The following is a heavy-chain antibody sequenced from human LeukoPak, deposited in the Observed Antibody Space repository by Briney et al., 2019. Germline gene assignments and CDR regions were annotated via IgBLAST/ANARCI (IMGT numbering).Heavy chain of an antibody. D-gene: IGHD3-22*01. CDR2: MNPNSGNT. J-gene: IGHJ3*02. CDR3: ARGSYYDSSGYYYASAFDI. Sequence: AAVTVSCKASGYTFTSYDINWVRQATGQGLEWMGWMNPNSGNTGYAQKFQGRVTMTRDTSIRTAYMELSGLRSEDTAVYYCARGSYYDSSGYYYASAFDIWGQGTMVTVSS. CDR1: GYTFTSYD. V-gene: IGHV1-8*01.